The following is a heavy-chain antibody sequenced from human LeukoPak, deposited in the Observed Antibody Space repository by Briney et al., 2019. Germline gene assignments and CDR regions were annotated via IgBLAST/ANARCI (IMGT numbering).Heavy chain of an antibody. Sequence: ASVKVSCKASGYTFTSYYMHWVRQAPGQGLEWMGIINPSGGSTSYAQKFQGRVTITADESTSTAYMELSSLRSEDTAVYYCATLKPYSSSWYSDAFDIWGQGTMVTVSS. CDR1: GYTFTSYY. V-gene: IGHV1-46*01. CDR2: INPSGGST. CDR3: ATLKPYSSSWYSDAFDI. D-gene: IGHD6-13*01. J-gene: IGHJ3*02.